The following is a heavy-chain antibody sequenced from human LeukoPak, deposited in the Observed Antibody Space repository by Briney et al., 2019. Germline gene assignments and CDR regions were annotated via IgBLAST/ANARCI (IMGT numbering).Heavy chain of an antibody. V-gene: IGHV3-23*01. J-gene: IGHJ4*02. Sequence: GGSLRLSCAASGVSFSSYAMSWVRQAPGEGLEWVAAICGSGGSTYYADSVKGLFTISRDNSKNTLYLQINSLRAEDTAVYYCAKVAVVVTAPPADYWGQGTLVTVSS. D-gene: IGHD2-21*02. CDR2: ICGSGGST. CDR3: AKVAVVVTAPPADY. CDR1: GVSFSSYA.